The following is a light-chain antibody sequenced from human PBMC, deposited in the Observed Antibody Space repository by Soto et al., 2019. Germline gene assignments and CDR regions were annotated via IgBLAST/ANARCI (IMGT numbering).Light chain of an antibody. V-gene: IGKV3-20*01. Sequence: EIVLTQSPGTLSLSPGERATLSCRASQSISGTFLAWYQHKPGQAPRVLSYGASRRATGIPDRFSGSGSGTDFTLTISRLEPEDFALYYCQQYDSGWTFGQGTKVE. CDR3: QQYDSGWT. CDR1: QSISGTF. J-gene: IGKJ1*01. CDR2: GAS.